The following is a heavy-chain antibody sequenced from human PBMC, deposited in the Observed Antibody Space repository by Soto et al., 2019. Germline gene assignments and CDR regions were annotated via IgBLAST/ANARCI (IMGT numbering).Heavy chain of an antibody. CDR2: INPNGGST. Sequence: QVQLVQSGAEVKRPGASVKVSCKASGYTFTTYYMHWVRQAPGQGLEWLGIINPNGGSTTYAQKFQGRGTMTRYTSTSTVYLELSSLRSEDTAVYYCARAGHCSGGTCFHGNCDYWGQGTLVTVSA. V-gene: IGHV1-46*01. CDR1: GYTFTTYY. D-gene: IGHD2-15*01. CDR3: ARAGHCSGGTCFHGNCDY. J-gene: IGHJ4*02.